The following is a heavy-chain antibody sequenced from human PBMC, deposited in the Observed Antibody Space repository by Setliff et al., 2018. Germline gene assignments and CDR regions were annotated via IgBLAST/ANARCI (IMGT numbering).Heavy chain of an antibody. D-gene: IGHD5-18*01. CDR2: IKEDGSET. Sequence: GGSLRLSCAASGFTLRSYWMSWVRQAPGKGLEWVANIKEDGSETYYGGSVKGRFTISRDNAKFSLYLQMNSLGAEDTAVYFCARSPGWIPWFESWGQGTLVTVSS. CDR1: GFTLRSYW. J-gene: IGHJ5*01. CDR3: ARSPGWIPWFES. V-gene: IGHV3-7*01.